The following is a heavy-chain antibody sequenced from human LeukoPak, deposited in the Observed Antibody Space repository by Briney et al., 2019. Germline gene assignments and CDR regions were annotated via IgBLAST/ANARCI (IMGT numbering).Heavy chain of an antibody. D-gene: IGHD4-11*01. CDR3: ARLDYSNFWYFDY. Sequence: PSETLSLTCTVSGGSISSYSWSWIRQPPGKGLEWIGYIYYSGSTNYNPSLKSRVTISVDTSKNQFSLKLSSVTAADTAVYYCARLDYSNFWYFDYWGQGTLVTVSS. CDR1: GGSISSYS. J-gene: IGHJ4*02. CDR2: IYYSGST. V-gene: IGHV4-59*08.